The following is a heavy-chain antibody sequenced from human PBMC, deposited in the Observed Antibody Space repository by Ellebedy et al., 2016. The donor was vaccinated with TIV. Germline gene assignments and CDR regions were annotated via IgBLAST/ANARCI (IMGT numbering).Heavy chain of an antibody. Sequence: GESLKISCAASGFTVSSNYMSWVRQAPGKGLEWVSVIYSGGSTYYADSVKGRFTISRDNSKNTLYLQMNSLRAEDTAVYYSAREPREPAIYYRMDVWGQGTTVTVSS. D-gene: IGHD2-2*01. J-gene: IGHJ6*02. V-gene: IGHV3-53*01. CDR3: AREPREPAIYYRMDV. CDR1: GFTVSSNY. CDR2: IYSGGST.